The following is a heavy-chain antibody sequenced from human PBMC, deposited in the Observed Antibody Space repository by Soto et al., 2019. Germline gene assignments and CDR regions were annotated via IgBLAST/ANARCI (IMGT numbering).Heavy chain of an antibody. V-gene: IGHV3-53*01. CDR3: ARGPHLSGYYNGYFDY. CDR2: IYSNGST. CDR1: GFSVSTNY. J-gene: IGHJ4*02. D-gene: IGHD3-3*01. Sequence: GSLRLSCAASGFSVSTNYMSWVRQAPGKGLEWVSVIYSNGSTYDAVSVKGRFTISRDNSKNTLYLQMNSLRVEDTAVYYCARGPHLSGYYNGYFDYWGQGTLVTVSS.